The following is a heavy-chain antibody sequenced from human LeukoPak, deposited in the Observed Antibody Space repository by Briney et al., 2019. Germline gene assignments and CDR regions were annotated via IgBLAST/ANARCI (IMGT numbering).Heavy chain of an antibody. CDR1: GGSISSYY. J-gene: IGHJ4*02. Sequence: PETLSLTCTVSGGSISSYYWSWIRQPPGKGLEWIGYIYYSGSTNYNPSLKSRVTISVDTSKNQFSLKLSSVTAADTAVYYCARDRVNSGWGAFYYWGQGTLVTVSS. V-gene: IGHV4-59*01. CDR2: IYYSGST. D-gene: IGHD6-19*01. CDR3: ARDRVNSGWGAFYY.